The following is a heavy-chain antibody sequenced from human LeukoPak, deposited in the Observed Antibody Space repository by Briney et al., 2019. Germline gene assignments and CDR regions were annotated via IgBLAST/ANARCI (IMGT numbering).Heavy chain of an antibody. CDR3: ATEADTAMALPKN. CDR2: IKSKTDGGTA. Sequence: GGSLRLSCAASGFTFNNAWMSWVRLAPGKGLEWVGRIKSKTDGGTADYAAPVKGRFTISRDDSKNMVFLQMSSLKIADTALYFCATEADTAMALPKNWGQGTLVTVSS. V-gene: IGHV3-15*01. D-gene: IGHD5-18*01. J-gene: IGHJ4*02. CDR1: GFTFNNAW.